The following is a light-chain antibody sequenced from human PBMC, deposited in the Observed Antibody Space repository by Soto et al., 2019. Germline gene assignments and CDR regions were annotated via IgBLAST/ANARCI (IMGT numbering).Light chain of an antibody. CDR2: DAS. Sequence: DIQLTQSPSSLSASGGETVTVTCHASYDISVYVNCYQEKPGKAPTLLIYDASNLKTGVPSRFSGLGSGTHFTLTISNLQPEDIATYFCQHYDDVLVTFGGGTKVDIK. CDR1: YDISVY. V-gene: IGKV1-33*01. CDR3: QHYDDVLVT. J-gene: IGKJ4*01.